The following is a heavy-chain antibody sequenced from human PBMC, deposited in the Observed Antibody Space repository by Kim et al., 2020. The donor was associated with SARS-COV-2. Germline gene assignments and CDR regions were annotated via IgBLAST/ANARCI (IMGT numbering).Heavy chain of an antibody. CDR1: GGSFSGYY. CDR3: ARGPYYDFWSGYYRGPRVHMDSYFDY. J-gene: IGHJ4*02. Sequence: SETLSLTCAVYGGSFSGYYWSWIRQPPGKGLEWIGEINHSGSTNYNPSLKSRVTISVDTSKNQFSLKLSSVTAADTAVYYCARGPYYDFWSGYYRGPRVHMDSYFDYWGQGTLVTVSS. D-gene: IGHD3-3*01. V-gene: IGHV4-34*01. CDR2: INHSGST.